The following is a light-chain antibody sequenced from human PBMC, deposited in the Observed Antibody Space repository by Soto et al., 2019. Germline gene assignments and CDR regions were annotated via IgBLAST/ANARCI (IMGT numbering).Light chain of an antibody. J-gene: IGLJ1*01. Sequence: QSALTQPASVFGSPGQSITISCTGTSSYVGGYNFVSWYQQLPGKAPQLMIYNVTSRPSGVSNRFSGSKSGNTASLTISGLQPEDEADYYGRPYTTSSTVVFGTGTKLTVL. CDR3: RPYTTSSTVV. V-gene: IGLV2-14*03. CDR2: NVT. CDR1: SSYVGGYNF.